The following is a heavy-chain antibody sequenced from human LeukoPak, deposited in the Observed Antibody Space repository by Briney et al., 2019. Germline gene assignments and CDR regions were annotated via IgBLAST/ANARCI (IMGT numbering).Heavy chain of an antibody. D-gene: IGHD6-19*01. CDR2: INQDGSET. CDR3: ATSSSGWYHN. CDR1: GFTFSNFW. Sequence: PGGSLRLSCTASGFTFSNFWMSWVRQAPGKGLEWVATINQDGSETYYVDSLKGRFTISRDNAKNPLSLQMNSLRAEDTAVYYCATSSSGWYHNWGRGTLVTVSS. J-gene: IGHJ3*01. V-gene: IGHV3-7*03.